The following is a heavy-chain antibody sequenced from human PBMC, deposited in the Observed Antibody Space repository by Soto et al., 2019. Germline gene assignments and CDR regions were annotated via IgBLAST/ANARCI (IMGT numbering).Heavy chain of an antibody. CDR1: GLSISTTGMV. Sequence: SGPTLVNPTQTLTLTCTFSGLSISTTGMVVGWLRQPPGKALEWLAFIYWNDDKRYSPSLKSRLTITKDTSKNQVVLTMTNMDPIDTATYYCAHRLAATGLFDYWGQEPLVTVPS. CDR2: IYWNDDK. V-gene: IGHV2-5*01. J-gene: IGHJ4*02. D-gene: IGHD6-13*01. CDR3: AHRLAATGLFDY.